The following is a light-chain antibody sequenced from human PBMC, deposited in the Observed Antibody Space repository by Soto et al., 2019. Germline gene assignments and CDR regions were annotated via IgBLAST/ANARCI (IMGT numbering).Light chain of an antibody. J-gene: IGLJ1*01. Sequence: QSVLTQSPSASASLGASVKLTCTLSSGHSSYAIAWHQQQPGKGPRYLMKLNSDGSHSKGDGIPDRFSGSSSGAERYLTISSLQSDDEADYYCQTWSTGTSYVFGTGTRSPT. CDR1: SGHSSYA. CDR2: LNSDGSH. V-gene: IGLV4-69*01. CDR3: QTWSTGTSYV.